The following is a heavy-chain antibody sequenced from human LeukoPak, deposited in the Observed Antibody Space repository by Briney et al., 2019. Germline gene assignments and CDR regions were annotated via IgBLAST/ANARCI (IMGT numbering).Heavy chain of an antibody. CDR2: IYYSKNT. CDR3: ERPRGFSYGYFDY. Sequence: KPSETLSLTCTVSGGSISSSSAYWGWIRQPPGKGLEWIVSIYYSKNTYYNPSLKSRVTISANTSKNQFSLTLGSVSATDTAVYYCERPRGFSYGYFDYWGQGTLVTVSS. D-gene: IGHD5-18*01. V-gene: IGHV4-39*01. CDR1: GGSISSSSAY. J-gene: IGHJ4*02.